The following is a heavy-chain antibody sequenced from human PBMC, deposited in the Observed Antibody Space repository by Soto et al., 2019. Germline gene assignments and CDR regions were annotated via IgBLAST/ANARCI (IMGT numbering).Heavy chain of an antibody. J-gene: IGHJ4*02. CDR3: AKDDYGDYVFDY. CDR1: GFTFSSYA. Sequence: TGGSLRLSCAASGFTFSSYAMSWVRQAPGKGLEWVSAISGSGGSTYYADSVKGRFTISRDNSKNTLYLQRNSLRAEDTAVYYCAKDDYGDYVFDYWGQGTLVTVSS. D-gene: IGHD4-17*01. V-gene: IGHV3-23*01. CDR2: ISGSGGST.